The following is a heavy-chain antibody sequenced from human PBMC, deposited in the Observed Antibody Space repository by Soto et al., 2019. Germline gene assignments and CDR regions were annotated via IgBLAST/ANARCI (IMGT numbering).Heavy chain of an antibody. J-gene: IGHJ4*02. CDR1: GYTFNTYY. Sequence: QVQLVQSGAEVRKPGASVKVSCKPSGYTFNTYYLHWLRQAPGQALEWMGVIHPSGGGTTYAQTFLGSVTVTRDTSTTTVFMELSSLRSDDTAVYSCARGGHIAVVTASLDNWGQGTLVTVSS. CDR3: ARGGHIAVVTASLDN. V-gene: IGHV1-46*02. D-gene: IGHD2-21*02. CDR2: IHPSGGGT.